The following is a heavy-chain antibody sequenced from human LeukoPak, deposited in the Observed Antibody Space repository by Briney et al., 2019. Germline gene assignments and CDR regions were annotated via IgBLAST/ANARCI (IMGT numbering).Heavy chain of an antibody. Sequence: SETLSLTCAVYGGSFSGYYWSWIRQPPGKGLEWIGEINHSGSTNHNPSLKSRVTISVDTSKNQFSLKLSSVTAADTAVYYCARESIAAAGTPLDYWGQGTLVTVSS. CDR1: GGSFSGYY. J-gene: IGHJ4*02. V-gene: IGHV4-34*01. D-gene: IGHD6-13*01. CDR3: ARESIAAAGTPLDY. CDR2: INHSGST.